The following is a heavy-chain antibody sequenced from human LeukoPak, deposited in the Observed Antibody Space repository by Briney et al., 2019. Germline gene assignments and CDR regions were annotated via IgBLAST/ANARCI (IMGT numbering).Heavy chain of an antibody. Sequence: GGSLRLSCAASGFMFSSNWMSWVRLAPGKGLEWVANIKEDGTETYYVDSVKGRFTISRDNAKNSLYLRMNSLRVEDTAVYYCAKEGRSLQTYWGQGTLVTVSS. J-gene: IGHJ4*02. CDR3: AKEGRSLQTY. V-gene: IGHV3-7*03. D-gene: IGHD5-24*01. CDR1: GFMFSSNW. CDR2: IKEDGTET.